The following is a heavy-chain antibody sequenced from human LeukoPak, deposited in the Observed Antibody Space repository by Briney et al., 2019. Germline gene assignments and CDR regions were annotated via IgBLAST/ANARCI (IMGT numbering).Heavy chain of an antibody. CDR3: ASTYFDILTPSYYFDF. J-gene: IGHJ4*02. V-gene: IGHV4-39*01. D-gene: IGHD3-9*01. CDR2: IHYRETT. Sequence: PSETLSLTCTVSGGSITSGSHYWGSIRQPPGKELEWIGTIHYRETTYSNPSLKSRVSISIDTSKNQFSLNLSSVTAADTAVFYCASTYFDILTPSYYFDFWGRGTLVTVSS. CDR1: GGSITSGSHY.